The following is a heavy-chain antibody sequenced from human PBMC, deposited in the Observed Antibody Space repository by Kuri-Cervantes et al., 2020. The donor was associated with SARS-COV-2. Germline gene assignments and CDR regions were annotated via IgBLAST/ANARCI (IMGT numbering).Heavy chain of an antibody. Sequence: GGSLRLSCAASGFTFNNYAMRWVRQTPGEGLEWVAITSYDGTSKYYADSVKGRFTISRDNSKNTLYLQMNNLRGDDTAVYFCARGRVGVQDFWGQGTLVTVSS. CDR2: TSYDGTSK. J-gene: IGHJ4*02. D-gene: IGHD2-21*01. CDR3: ARGRVGVQDF. CDR1: GFTFNNYA. V-gene: IGHV3-30-3*01.